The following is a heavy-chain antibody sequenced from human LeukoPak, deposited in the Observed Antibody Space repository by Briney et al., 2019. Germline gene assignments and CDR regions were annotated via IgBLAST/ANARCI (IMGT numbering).Heavy chain of an antibody. Sequence: GGSLRLSCAASGFTFSYYSMTWVRQAPGKGLEWVANIKQDESEKSYVDSVKGRFTISRDNAQNSLYLQMNSLRAEDTAVNYCATSMTTVTPFDYWGQGTLVTVSS. CDR3: ATSMTTVTPFDY. CDR1: GFTFSYYS. V-gene: IGHV3-7*01. J-gene: IGHJ4*02. CDR2: IKQDESEK. D-gene: IGHD4-17*01.